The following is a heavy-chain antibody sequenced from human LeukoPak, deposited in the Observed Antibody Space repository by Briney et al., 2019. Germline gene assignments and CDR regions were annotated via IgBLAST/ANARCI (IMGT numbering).Heavy chain of an antibody. CDR1: GFTFSNYY. V-gene: IGHV3-11*01. CDR2: ISGTGNSK. D-gene: IGHD1-26*01. Sequence: GGSLRLSCVTSGFTFSNYYMTWIRQAPGKGLEGVSYISGTGNSKYYADSVKGRFTISRDNAKNSLYLQMSSLRAEDTAIYYCARDYSGSEYFFDYWGQGSLVTVSS. CDR3: ARDYSGSEYFFDY. J-gene: IGHJ4*02.